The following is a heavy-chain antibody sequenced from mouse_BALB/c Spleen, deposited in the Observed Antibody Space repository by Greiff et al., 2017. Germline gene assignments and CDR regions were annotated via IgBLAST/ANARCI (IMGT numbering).Heavy chain of an antibody. V-gene: IGHV14-1*02. J-gene: IGHJ3*01. CDR3: ASAGTYWVAD. Sequence: VQLQQSGAELVRPGASVKLSCTASGFNITDYYMHWVKQRPEQGLEWIGWFDPENGNTRYDPKFQGQASITADTSSNTAYLQLSSLTTEDTAVYYCASAGTYWVADWGQGTRGTVSA. D-gene: IGHD4-1*01. CDR1: GFNITDYY. CDR2: FDPENGNT.